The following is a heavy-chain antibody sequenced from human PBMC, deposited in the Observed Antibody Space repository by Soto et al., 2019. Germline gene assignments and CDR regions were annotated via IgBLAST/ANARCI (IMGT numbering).Heavy chain of an antibody. J-gene: IGHJ5*02. CDR3: ARETIFKYWFDP. V-gene: IGHV4-38-2*02. CDR1: SYSISGGLY. Sequence: PSETLSLTCAVSSYSISGGLYWAWIRHPPWKGLEWIGNIYHSGSAHYNPSLKSRVTMSVDTSKNNFSLRLTSVTAADTAVYYCARETIFKYWFDPWGQGILVNVSS. CDR2: IYHSGSA. D-gene: IGHD3-3*01.